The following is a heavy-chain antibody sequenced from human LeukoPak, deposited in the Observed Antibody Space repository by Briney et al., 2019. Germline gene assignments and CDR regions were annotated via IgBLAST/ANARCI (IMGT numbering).Heavy chain of an antibody. CDR2: IYHSGST. CDR1: RYSISSGYY. Sequence: SETLSLTCAVSRYSISSGYYWVWIRPPPGKGLGWVGSIYHSGSTYYEPSLKSRVTISVDTSKNHFSLKMSSVTAADTAVYYCASGYNYGYPFDSWGQGTLVTVSS. D-gene: IGHD5-18*01. V-gene: IGHV4-38-2*01. CDR3: ASGYNYGYPFDS. J-gene: IGHJ4*02.